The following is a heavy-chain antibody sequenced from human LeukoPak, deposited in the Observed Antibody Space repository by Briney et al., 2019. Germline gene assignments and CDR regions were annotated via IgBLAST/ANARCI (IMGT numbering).Heavy chain of an antibody. V-gene: IGHV3-23*01. J-gene: IGHJ5*02. D-gene: IGHD4-17*01. CDR3: TKDPNGDYIGAFDP. Sequence: GGSLRLSCAASGFSFSSFAMTWVRQAPGKGLEWVSSITGGHYATYNTDSVKGRFTISRDNAKNTLYLQMNSLRADDAAVYYCTKDPNGDYIGAFDPWGQGTLVTVSS. CDR1: GFSFSSFA. CDR2: ITGGHYAT.